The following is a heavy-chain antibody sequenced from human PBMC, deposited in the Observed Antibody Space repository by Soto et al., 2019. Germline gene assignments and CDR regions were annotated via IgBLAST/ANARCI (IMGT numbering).Heavy chain of an antibody. CDR2: INPYNGNT. CDR1: GYTFTSYG. Sequence: QVQLVQSGAEVKKPGASVKVSCKASGYTFTSYGISWVRQAPGQGLEWMGWINPYNGNTNYAQKLQGRVTMTTDTATSTGYMELRSLRSDDTAVYDCARDPVGGNWFDPWGQGTLVTVSS. D-gene: IGHD1-26*01. V-gene: IGHV1-18*01. CDR3: ARDPVGGNWFDP. J-gene: IGHJ5*02.